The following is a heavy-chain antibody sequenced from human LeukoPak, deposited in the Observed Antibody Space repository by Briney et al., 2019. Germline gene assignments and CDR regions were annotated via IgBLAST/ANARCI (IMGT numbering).Heavy chain of an antibody. CDR2: IRANGRDT. CDR3: ATGGYTTCFDP. D-gene: IGHD2-15*01. J-gene: IGHJ5*02. CDR1: GFTFSEYS. V-gene: IGHV3-23*01. Sequence: PGGPLSLSCAASGFTFSEYSMSWVRQATGKGLEWVSNIRANGRDTYYTDSVKGRFTISRDNSKNTLYLEMNSLRAEDTAVYYCATGGYTTCFDPWGQGTLVTVSS.